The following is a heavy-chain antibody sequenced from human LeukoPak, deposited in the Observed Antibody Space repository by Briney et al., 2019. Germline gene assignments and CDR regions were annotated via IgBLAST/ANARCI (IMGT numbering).Heavy chain of an antibody. Sequence: GASVKVSCKASGYTFTSYAMNWVRQAPGQGLEWMGWINTNTGNPTYAQGFTGRFVFSLDTSVSTAYLQISSLKAEDTAVYYCARSDLRIAAAGTANNWFDPWGQGTLVTVSS. CDR1: GYTFTSYA. V-gene: IGHV7-4-1*02. D-gene: IGHD6-13*01. CDR3: ARSDLRIAAAGTANNWFDP. J-gene: IGHJ5*02. CDR2: INTNTGNP.